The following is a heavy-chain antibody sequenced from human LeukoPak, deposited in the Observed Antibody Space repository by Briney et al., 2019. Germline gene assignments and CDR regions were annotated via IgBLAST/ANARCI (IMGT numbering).Heavy chain of an antibody. CDR3: ARDPRYDDTNGTIY. V-gene: IGHV1-2*02. J-gene: IGHJ4*02. CDR1: GYTFIGYY. CDR2: INPNSGGT. Sequence: ASVKVSCKASGYTFIGYYMHWVRQAPGQGLERMGWINPNSGGTNYAQKFQGRVTMTRDTSISTAYMELSRLRSDDTAVYYCARDPRYDDTNGTIYWGQGTLVAVSS. D-gene: IGHD3-22*01.